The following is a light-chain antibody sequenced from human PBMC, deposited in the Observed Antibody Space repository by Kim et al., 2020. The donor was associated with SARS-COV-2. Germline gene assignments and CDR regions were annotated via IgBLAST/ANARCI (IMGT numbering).Light chain of an antibody. Sequence: QSALTQPASVSGSPGQSITISCSGTSSDVGAYNYVSWYQQHPGKAPKLMIYDVSKRPSGVSNRFSASKSDNTASLTISGLQADDEADYYCSAYRSSGTLIFGGGTQLTVL. V-gene: IGLV2-14*03. J-gene: IGLJ2*01. CDR1: SSDVGAYNY. CDR3: SAYRSSGTLI. CDR2: DVS.